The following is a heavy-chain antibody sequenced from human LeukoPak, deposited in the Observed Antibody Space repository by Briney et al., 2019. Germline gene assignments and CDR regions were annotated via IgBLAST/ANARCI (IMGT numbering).Heavy chain of an antibody. CDR2: ISGDGGST. D-gene: IGHD2-2*01. V-gene: IGHV3-23*01. CDR3: AKRPDCSTTNCFRFEY. CDR1: GFTFSTYA. J-gene: IGHJ4*02. Sequence: QAGGSLRLSCAASGFTFSTYAMGWVRQAPGQGLEWVSSISGDGGSTYYAESVKGRVTISRDNSKNTLYLQMNSLRAEDTAVYYCAKRPDCSTTNCFRFEYWGQGTLVTVSS.